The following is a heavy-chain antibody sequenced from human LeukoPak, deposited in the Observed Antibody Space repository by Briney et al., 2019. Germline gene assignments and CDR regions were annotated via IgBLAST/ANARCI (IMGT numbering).Heavy chain of an antibody. Sequence: GGSLRLSCVVSRLTFSGYWMRWVRQAPGKGLEWVAAINKDGSEKRYVDSVEGRFTISRENARNSVYLQMTSLGAEDTAVYYCATYTQHFGAPGGADYWGLGALVTVSS. CDR3: ATYTQHFGAPGGADY. J-gene: IGHJ4*02. CDR1: RLTFSGYW. V-gene: IGHV3-7*03. D-gene: IGHD2-8*02. CDR2: INKDGSEK.